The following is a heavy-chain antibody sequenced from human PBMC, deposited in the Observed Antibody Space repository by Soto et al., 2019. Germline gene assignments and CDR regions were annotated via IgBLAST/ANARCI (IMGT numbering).Heavy chain of an antibody. CDR2: IYSGGST. CDR1: GGSITTYY. CDR3: ARDSLYGGTFDY. Sequence: SETLSRTCTVSGGSITTYYWSWIRQPAGKGLEWIGRIYSGGSTNYNPSLRSRVTVSVDMSKNQFSLKLSSVTAADTAVYYCARDSLYGGTFDYWGQGTLVTVS. D-gene: IGHD2-15*01. J-gene: IGHJ4*02. V-gene: IGHV4-4*07.